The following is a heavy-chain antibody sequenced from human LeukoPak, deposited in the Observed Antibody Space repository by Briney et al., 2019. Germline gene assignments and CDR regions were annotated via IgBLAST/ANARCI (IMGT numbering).Heavy chain of an antibody. J-gene: IGHJ4*02. CDR2: IHYSGST. V-gene: IGHV4-30-4*01. CDR1: GGSISSGDYY. CDR3: ARYFWSGTFDY. Sequence: SETLSLTCTVSGGSISSGDYYWSWTRQPPGKGLEWIGYIHYSGSTYYNPSLKSRVTISVDTSKNQFSLKLSSVTAADTAVYYCARYFWSGTFDYWGQGTLVIVSS. D-gene: IGHD3-3*01.